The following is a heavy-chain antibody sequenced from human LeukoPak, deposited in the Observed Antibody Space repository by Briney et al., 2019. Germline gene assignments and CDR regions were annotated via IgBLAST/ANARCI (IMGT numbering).Heavy chain of an antibody. Sequence: GGSLRLSCTVSGFTVSSNSMSWVRQAPGKGLEWVSFIYSDNTHYSDSVKGRFTISRDNSKKTLYLQMNSLRAEDTAVYYCARRAGAYSHPYDYWGQGTLVTVSS. J-gene: IGHJ4*02. D-gene: IGHD4/OR15-4a*01. CDR2: IYSDNT. CDR1: GFTVSSNS. V-gene: IGHV3-53*01. CDR3: ARRAGAYSHPYDY.